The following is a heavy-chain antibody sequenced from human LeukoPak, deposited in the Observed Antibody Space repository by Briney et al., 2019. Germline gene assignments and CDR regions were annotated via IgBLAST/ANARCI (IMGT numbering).Heavy chain of an antibody. CDR1: GFTFSTYA. D-gene: IGHD6-13*01. CDR3: ASPATRYSTSWYYFSY. J-gene: IGHJ4*02. Sequence: PGGSLRLSCAASGFTFSTYARSWVRQAPGKGLEWVSVIYSGGSTYYEDSVKGRFTISRHTSKNTLYLQMNGLSAEDTAVYYCASPATRYSTSWYYFSYSGQGTPATASS. CDR2: IYSGGST. V-gene: IGHV3-66*02.